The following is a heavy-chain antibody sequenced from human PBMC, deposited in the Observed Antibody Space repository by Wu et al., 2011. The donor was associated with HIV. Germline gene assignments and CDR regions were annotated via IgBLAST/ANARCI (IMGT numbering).Heavy chain of an antibody. CDR2: IIPIFGTA. Sequence: QVQLVQSGAEVKTPGSSVKVSCKASGGTFSYYAISWVRQAPGQGLEWMGRIIPIFGTAYYAQNFQGRVTITADESTSTAYMELSSLRSEDTAVYYCARVDYDFWSGYYTLRDLCDCFDYWGQGTLVTVSS. J-gene: IGHJ4*02. CDR1: GGTFSYYA. CDR3: ARVDYDFWSGYYTLRDLCDCFDY. D-gene: IGHD3-3*01. V-gene: IGHV1-69*15.